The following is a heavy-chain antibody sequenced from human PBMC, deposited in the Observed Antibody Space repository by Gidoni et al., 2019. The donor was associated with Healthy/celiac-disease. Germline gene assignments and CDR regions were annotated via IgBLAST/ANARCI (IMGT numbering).Heavy chain of an antibody. V-gene: IGHV3-48*03. CDR1: GFTFSSSE. J-gene: IGHJ6*02. CDR3: ARDGDYNYYYGMDV. CDR2: ISSSGSTI. Sequence: EVQLVESGGGLVQTGGSLRLSCAASGFTFSSSEMNWVRQAPGKGLEWVSYISSSGSTIYYADSVKGRFTISRDNAKNSLYLQMNSLRAEDTAVYYCARDGDYNYYYGMDVWGQGTTVTVSS. D-gene: IGHD2-15*01.